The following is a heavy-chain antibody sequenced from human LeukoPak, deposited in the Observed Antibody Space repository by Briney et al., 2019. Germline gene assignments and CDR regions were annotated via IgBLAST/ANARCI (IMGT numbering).Heavy chain of an antibody. Sequence: SETLFLTCTVSGGSISSSSYYWGWIRQPPGQGLEWIGSIYYSGSTYYNPSLKSRVTISVDTSKNQFSLKLSSVTAADTALYYCAREGGYGSGGLDYWGQGTLVTVSS. D-gene: IGHD3-10*01. CDR1: GGSISSSSYY. CDR2: IYYSGST. CDR3: AREGGYGSGGLDY. J-gene: IGHJ4*02. V-gene: IGHV4-39*02.